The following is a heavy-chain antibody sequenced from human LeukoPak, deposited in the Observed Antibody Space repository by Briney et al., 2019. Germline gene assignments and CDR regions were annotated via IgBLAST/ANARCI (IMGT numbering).Heavy chain of an antibody. Sequence: GGSLRLSCAASGFSFRTNYMSWVRQAPGKGLEWVSDIYSGGTIRYADSVKGRFTISRDNSRDTLHLQMNRLRADDTAVYYCVRAVLHLFYSGSSGYFGDAFDVWGQGTVVTVSS. CDR3: VRAVLHLFYSGSSGYFGDAFDV. CDR2: IYSGGTI. J-gene: IGHJ3*01. V-gene: IGHV3-53*01. CDR1: GFSFRTNY. D-gene: IGHD3-22*01.